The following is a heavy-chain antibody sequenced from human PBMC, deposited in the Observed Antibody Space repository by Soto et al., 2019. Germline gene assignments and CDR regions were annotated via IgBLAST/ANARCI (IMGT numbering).Heavy chain of an antibody. Sequence: QVQLVQSGAEVKKPGASVKVSCKASGYTFTRYYMHWVRQAPGQGLEWMGLINPSGGSTTYAQKFLGRVTMTRDTSTRTVYMELSSLRSEDTAVYYCARGAVAGTTSDSWGQGTLVTVSS. CDR1: GYTFTRYY. J-gene: IGHJ4*02. CDR3: ARGAVAGTTSDS. D-gene: IGHD2-15*01. CDR2: INPSGGST. V-gene: IGHV1-46*01.